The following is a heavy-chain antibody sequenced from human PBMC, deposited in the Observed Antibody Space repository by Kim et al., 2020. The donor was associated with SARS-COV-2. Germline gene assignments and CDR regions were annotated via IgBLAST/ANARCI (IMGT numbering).Heavy chain of an antibody. CDR3: VKDQYYDYVWGSYRFGSTDY. D-gene: IGHD3-16*02. CDR1: GFTFSSYA. V-gene: IGHV3-64D*09. Sequence: GGSLRLSCSASGFTFSSYAMHWVRQAPGKGLEYVSAISSNGGSTYYADSVKGRFTISRDNSKNTLYLQMSSLRAEDTAVYYCVKDQYYDYVWGSYRFGSTDYWGQGTLVTVSS. CDR2: ISSNGGST. J-gene: IGHJ4*02.